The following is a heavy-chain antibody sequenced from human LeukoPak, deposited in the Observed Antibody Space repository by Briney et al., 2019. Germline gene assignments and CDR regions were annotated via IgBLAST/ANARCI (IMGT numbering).Heavy chain of an antibody. CDR2: INTNTGNP. J-gene: IGHJ5*02. D-gene: IGHD6-6*01. V-gene: IGHV7-4-1*02. CDR3: ARLEYSRFSGDNWFDP. Sequence: ASVKVSCKASGYTFTSYAMNWVRQAPGQGLEWMGWINTNTGNPTYGQGFTGRFVFSLDTSVSTAYLQISSLKAEDTAVYYCARLEYSRFSGDNWFDPWGQGTLVTVSS. CDR1: GYTFTSYA.